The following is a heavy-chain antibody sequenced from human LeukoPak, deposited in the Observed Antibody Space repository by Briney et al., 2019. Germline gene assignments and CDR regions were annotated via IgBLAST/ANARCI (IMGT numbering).Heavy chain of an antibody. CDR1: GVTFTIYA. CDR3: ASGRWLQFRATQGYDAFDI. D-gene: IGHD5-24*01. V-gene: IGHV1-69*06. CDR2: IIPIFCTA. J-gene: IGHJ3*02. Sequence: SVKPSSELSGVTFTIYAISWVGGAPGPGGGGMGSIIPIFCTANYAQKCQGRVTITSDKSTSTAYIELSSLRSEDTAVYYCASGRWLQFRATQGYDAFDIWGQGTMVTVSS.